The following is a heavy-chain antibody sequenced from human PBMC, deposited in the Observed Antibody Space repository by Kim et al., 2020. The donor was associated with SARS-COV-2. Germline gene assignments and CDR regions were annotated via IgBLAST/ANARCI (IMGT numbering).Heavy chain of an antibody. J-gene: IGHJ6*02. Sequence: GGSLRLSCAASGFTFSSYGMHWVRQAPGKGLEWVAVIWYDGSNKYYADSVKGRFTISRDNSKNTLCLQMNSLRAEDTAVYYCARDLLVGATSYGMDVWGQGTTVTVSS. CDR2: IWYDGSNK. V-gene: IGHV3-33*01. CDR3: ARDLLVGATSYGMDV. CDR1: GFTFSSYG. D-gene: IGHD1-26*01.